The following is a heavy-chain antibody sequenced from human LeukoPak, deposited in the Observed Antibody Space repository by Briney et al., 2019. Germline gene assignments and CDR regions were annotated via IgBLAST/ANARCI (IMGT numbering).Heavy chain of an antibody. V-gene: IGHV1-18*01. J-gene: IGHJ3*02. CDR3: ARDSPGGGSGLGDI. CDR2: ISAYNGNT. CDR1: GYTFTSYG. D-gene: IGHD3-10*01. Sequence: ASVKVSCKASGYTFTSYGISWVRQAPGQGLEWMGWISAYNGNTNYDQKLQGRVTMTTDTSTSTAYMKLRSLRSDDTAVYYCARDSPGGGSGLGDIWGQGTMVTVSS.